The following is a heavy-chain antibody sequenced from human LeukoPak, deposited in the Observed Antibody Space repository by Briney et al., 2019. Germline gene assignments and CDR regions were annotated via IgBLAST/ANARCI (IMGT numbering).Heavy chain of an antibody. CDR1: GYTFTSYG. CDR2: MNPNSGNT. J-gene: IGHJ6*02. D-gene: IGHD3-3*01. Sequence: ASVKVSCKASGYTFTSYGINWVRQATGQGLEWMGWMNPNSGNTGYAQKVQGRVTMTRNTSISTAYMELSSLRSEDTAVYYCARGRSYDFWSGPIPPYGMDVWGQGTTVTVSS. V-gene: IGHV1-8*02. CDR3: ARGRSYDFWSGPIPPYGMDV.